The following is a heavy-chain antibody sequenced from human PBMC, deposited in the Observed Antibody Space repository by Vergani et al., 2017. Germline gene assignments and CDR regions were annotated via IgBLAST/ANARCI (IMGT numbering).Heavy chain of an antibody. J-gene: IGHJ6*03. V-gene: IGHV5-10-1*03. D-gene: IGHD6-13*01. CDR1: GYSFTSYW. Sequence: EVQLVQSGAEVKKPGESLRISCKGSGYSFTSYWISWVRQMPGKGLEWMGRIDPSDSYTNYSPSFQGHVTISADKSISTAYLQWSSLKASDTAMYYCARYVAAAGTGPVYYMDVWGKGTTVTVSS. CDR3: ARYVAAAGTGPVYYMDV. CDR2: IDPSDSYT.